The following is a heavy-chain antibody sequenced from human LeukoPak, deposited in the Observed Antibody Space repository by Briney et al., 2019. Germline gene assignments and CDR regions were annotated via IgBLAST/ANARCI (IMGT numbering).Heavy chain of an antibody. CDR2: LSAYDDNT. J-gene: IGHJ3*02. Sequence: ASVKVSCKASGGTFSSYAISWVRQAPGQGLEWMGWLSAYDDNTKYAQNLQGRVTMTTDTSTSTAYMELRSLRSDDTAVYYCARENLGSYGRGTSDIWGQGTMVTVSS. D-gene: IGHD1-26*01. CDR3: ARENLGSYGRGTSDI. CDR1: GGTFSSYA. V-gene: IGHV1-18*01.